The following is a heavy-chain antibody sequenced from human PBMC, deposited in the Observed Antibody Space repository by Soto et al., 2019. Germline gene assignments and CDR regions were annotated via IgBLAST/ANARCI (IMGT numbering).Heavy chain of an antibody. Sequence: GESLKISCKASGYTFTSYGISWVRQAPGQGLEWMGWISAYNGNTNYAQKLQGRVTMTTDTSTSTAYMELRSLRSDDTAVYYCARDVEMATDAFDIWGQGTMVTVSS. CDR3: ARDVEMATDAFDI. V-gene: IGHV1-18*01. CDR2: ISAYNGNT. D-gene: IGHD5-12*01. CDR1: GYTFTSYG. J-gene: IGHJ3*02.